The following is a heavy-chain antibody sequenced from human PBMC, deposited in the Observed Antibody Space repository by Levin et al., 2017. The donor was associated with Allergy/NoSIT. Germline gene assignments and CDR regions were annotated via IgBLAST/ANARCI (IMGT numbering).Heavy chain of an antibody. D-gene: IGHD2-21*01. CDR1: GFSLRSSGVG. J-gene: IGHJ3*02. CDR3: AHNTHMGRAFDI. CDR2: IYWDDDK. Sequence: GSGPTLVKPTQTLTLTCSFSGFSLRSSGVGVGWIRQAPGKALEWLALIYWDDDKRYSPSLRSRLTITKDTSKNHVVLTMTNMDPVDTATYFCAHNTHMGRAFDIWGQGTMVTVSS. V-gene: IGHV2-5*02.